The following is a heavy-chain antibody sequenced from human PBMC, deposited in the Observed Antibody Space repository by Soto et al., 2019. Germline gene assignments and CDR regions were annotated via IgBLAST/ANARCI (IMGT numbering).Heavy chain of an antibody. J-gene: IGHJ4*02. V-gene: IGHV4-30-2*01. CDR3: ARVVIRMAIQSIDS. D-gene: IGHD2-15*01. CDR2: IYNSGST. Sequence: PSETLSLTCAVSGGYISGGYYSWSWIRQPPGKGLEWIGFIYNSGSTYYNSSLKSRVTISVDRSKNHFFLNLTSVTAADTAVYYCARVVIRMAIQSIDSWGPGSLVTVSS. CDR1: GGYISGGYYS.